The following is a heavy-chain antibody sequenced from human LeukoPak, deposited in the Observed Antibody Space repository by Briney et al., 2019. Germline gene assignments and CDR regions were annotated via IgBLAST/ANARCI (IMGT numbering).Heavy chain of an antibody. CDR3: ARVKWGYDFWSGYYRDYYYMDV. J-gene: IGHJ6*03. CDR2: MNPNSGNT. Sequence: GASVKVSCKASGYTFTSYDINWVRQATGQGLEWMGWMNPNSGNTGYAQKFQGRVTITRNTPISTAYMELSSLRSEDTAVYYCARVKWGYDFWSGYYRDYYYMDVWGKGTTVTVSS. CDR1: GYTFTSYD. V-gene: IGHV1-8*03. D-gene: IGHD3-3*01.